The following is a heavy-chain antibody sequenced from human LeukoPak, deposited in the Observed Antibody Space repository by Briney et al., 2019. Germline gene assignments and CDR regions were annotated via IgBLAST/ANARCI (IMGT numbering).Heavy chain of an antibody. V-gene: IGHV3-9*01. CDR2: ISWNSGSI. CDR3: AKDVGEAGIAVAGHDAFDI. D-gene: IGHD6-19*01. CDR1: GFTVSSNY. J-gene: IGHJ3*02. Sequence: GGSLRLSCAASGFTVSSNYMSWVRQAPGKGLEWVSGISWNSGSIGYADSVKGRFTISRDNAKNSLYLQMNSLRAEDTALYYCAKDVGEAGIAVAGHDAFDIWGQGTMVTVSS.